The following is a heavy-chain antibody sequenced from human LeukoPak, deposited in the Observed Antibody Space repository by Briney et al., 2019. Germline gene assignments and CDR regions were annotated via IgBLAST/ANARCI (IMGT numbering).Heavy chain of an antibody. CDR2: ISGSSNYI. Sequence: GGSLRLSCAASGFRFDDHGMNWVRLAPGKGLEWVSSISGSSNYIYYADSVKGRFTISRGNAKNSLYLQMNSLRVEDTAVYYCARDESGDNDAFDIWGQGTMVTVSS. CDR3: ARDESGDNDAFDI. D-gene: IGHD2-21*01. J-gene: IGHJ3*02. CDR1: GFRFDDHG. V-gene: IGHV3-21*01.